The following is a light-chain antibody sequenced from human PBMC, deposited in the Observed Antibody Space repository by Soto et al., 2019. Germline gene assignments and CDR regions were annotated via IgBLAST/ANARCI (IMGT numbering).Light chain of an antibody. Sequence: QSVLTQPASVSGSPGQSITISCTGTNSDIGAYNYVSWYQHLSGKAPKLLIYGVTNRPSGVSSRFSGSKSGNTASLTISGLQAEDEADYYCTSYTSITILVFGGGTQLTVL. CDR3: TSYTSITILV. CDR1: NSDIGAYNY. V-gene: IGLV2-14*01. J-gene: IGLJ2*01. CDR2: GVT.